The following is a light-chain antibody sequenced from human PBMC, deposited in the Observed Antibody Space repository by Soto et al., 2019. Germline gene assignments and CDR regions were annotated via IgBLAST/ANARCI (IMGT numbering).Light chain of an antibody. CDR3: QQYNSYSLFT. V-gene: IGKV1-5*01. J-gene: IGKJ3*01. Sequence: DIQMTQSPSTLSASVGDRVTITCRASQSISSWLAWYQQKPGKAPKLLIYDASSLESGVPSRFSGSGSGTELTLTISSLQPDDFATYYCQQYNSYSLFTFGPGTKVDIK. CDR2: DAS. CDR1: QSISSW.